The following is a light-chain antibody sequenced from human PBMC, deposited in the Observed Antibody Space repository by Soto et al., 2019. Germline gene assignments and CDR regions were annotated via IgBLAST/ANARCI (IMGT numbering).Light chain of an antibody. CDR2: SNN. CDR1: NSNIGSNT. CDR3: AAWDDSLNGHVV. V-gene: IGLV1-44*01. J-gene: IGLJ2*01. Sequence: QSVLTQPPSASGTPGQSITISCSGSNSNIGSNTVNWYQQLPGTAPKLLIYSNNQRPSGVPDRFSGSKFVTSASLAIRGLQSEDEDDYYCAAWDDSLNGHVVFGGGTKVTVL.